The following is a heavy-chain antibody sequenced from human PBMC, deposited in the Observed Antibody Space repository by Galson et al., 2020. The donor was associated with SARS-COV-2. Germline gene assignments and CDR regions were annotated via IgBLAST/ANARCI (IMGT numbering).Heavy chain of an antibody. D-gene: IGHD1-20*01. CDR1: GFTFSDTW. V-gene: IGHV3-15*05. Sequence: NSAGSLRLSCVASGFTFSDTWMTWVRQAPGKGLEWVGRIKNKADGTTNGYAAPVKGRFVISSEDSKDTLYLEMNSLNIEDTGVYYCTTDDIMGTPTNFDRWGQGTRVTVSS. J-gene: IGHJ4*02. CDR3: TTDDIMGTPTNFDR. CDR2: IKNKADGTTN.